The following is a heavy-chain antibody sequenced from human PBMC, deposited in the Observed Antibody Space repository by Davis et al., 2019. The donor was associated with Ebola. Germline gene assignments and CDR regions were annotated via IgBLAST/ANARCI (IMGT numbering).Heavy chain of an antibody. CDR2: IKQDGSEK. D-gene: IGHD3-3*01. V-gene: IGHV3-7*01. Sequence: PPETLSLTCAVYGGSFSGYYWSWVRQAPGKGLEWVANIKQDGSEKYYVDSVKGRFTISRDNAKNSLYLQMNSLRAEDTAVYYCARDHPEYYDFWSGYYRYWGQGTLVTVSS. CDR1: GGSFSGYY. CDR3: ARDHPEYYDFWSGYYRY. J-gene: IGHJ4*02.